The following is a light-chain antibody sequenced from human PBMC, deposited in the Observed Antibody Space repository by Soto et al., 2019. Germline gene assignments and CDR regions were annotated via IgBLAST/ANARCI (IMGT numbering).Light chain of an antibody. CDR1: QSISNY. Sequence: DIQMTQSPSSLSASVGDRVTITCRASQSISNYLNWYQQKPGKAPKLLIYAASSMQSGVPSRFSGSGSETDFPLTISSLQPDDSATDYCQQRFSPLWTFGQGTKVQV. CDR2: AAS. V-gene: IGKV1-39*01. J-gene: IGKJ1*01. CDR3: QQRFSPLWT.